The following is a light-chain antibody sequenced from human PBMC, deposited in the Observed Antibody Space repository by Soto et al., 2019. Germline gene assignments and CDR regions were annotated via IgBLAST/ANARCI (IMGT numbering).Light chain of an antibody. CDR2: GVS. Sequence: ALTQPASVSGSPGQSITISCTGTSSDVGGYNYVSWYQQHPGKAPKLMISGVSNRPSGVSNRFSGSKSGNTASLTISGLQTEDEADYYCISYTTSVTYVFGTGTKLTVL. CDR1: SSDVGGYNY. J-gene: IGLJ1*01. V-gene: IGLV2-14*01. CDR3: ISYTTSVTYV.